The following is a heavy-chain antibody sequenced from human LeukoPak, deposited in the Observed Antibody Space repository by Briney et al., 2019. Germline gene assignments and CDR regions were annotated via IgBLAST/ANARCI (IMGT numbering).Heavy chain of an antibody. CDR2: MYYDGST. J-gene: IGHJ6*03. CDR1: GGSISSGAYC. Sequence: SETLSLTCTVSGGSISSGAYCWSWIRQRPGKGLEWIGYMYYDGSTYSNPSLKSRLTISVDTSKNQFSLKLSSVTAADTAVYYWSRGPYYDFWSGYPYMDVWGKGTTVTVSS. D-gene: IGHD3-3*01. V-gene: IGHV4-31*03. CDR3: SRGPYYDFWSGYPYMDV.